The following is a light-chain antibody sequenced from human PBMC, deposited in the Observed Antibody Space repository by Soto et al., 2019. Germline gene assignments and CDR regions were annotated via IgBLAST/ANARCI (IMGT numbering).Light chain of an antibody. CDR3: QQYGSSST. CDR2: GAS. Sequence: EIVLTQSPGTLSFSPGERATLSCRASQSVSSSYLAWYQQKPGQAPRLLIYGASSRATGIPDRFSGSGSGTDFTLTISRLEPEDFAVYYCQQYGSSSTFGQGTKVEI. CDR1: QSVSSSY. V-gene: IGKV3-20*01. J-gene: IGKJ1*01.